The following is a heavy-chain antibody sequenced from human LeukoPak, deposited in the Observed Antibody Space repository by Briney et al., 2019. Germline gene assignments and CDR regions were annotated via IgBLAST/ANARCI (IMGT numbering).Heavy chain of an antibody. Sequence: GGSLRLSCAASGFTFSNYAMSWVRQAPGKGLEWVSAISGNGDSTNYADSVKGRFSISRDNAKNTLYLQMNSLRAEDTAVYYCGRDLGGRSGYWGQGTLVTVSS. J-gene: IGHJ4*02. D-gene: IGHD1-26*01. V-gene: IGHV3-23*01. CDR3: GRDLGGRSGY. CDR1: GFTFSNYA. CDR2: ISGNGDST.